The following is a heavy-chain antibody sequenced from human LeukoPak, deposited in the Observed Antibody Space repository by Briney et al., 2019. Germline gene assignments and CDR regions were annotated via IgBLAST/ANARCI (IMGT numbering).Heavy chain of an antibody. J-gene: IGHJ1*01. V-gene: IGHV3-30*04. Sequence: PGGSLRLSCAASGFTFSSYAMHWVRQAPGKGLEWVAVISYDGSNKYYADSVKGRFTISRDNSKNTLYLQMNSLRAEDTAVYYCARVNPVLMVSKYFQHWGQGTLVTVSS. CDR2: ISYDGSNK. D-gene: IGHD2-8*01. CDR1: GFTFSSYA. CDR3: ARVNPVLMVSKYFQH.